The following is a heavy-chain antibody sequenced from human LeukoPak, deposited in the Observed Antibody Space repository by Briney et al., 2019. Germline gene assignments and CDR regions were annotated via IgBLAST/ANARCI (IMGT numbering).Heavy chain of an antibody. CDR3: ARDTVTNNWFDP. J-gene: IGHJ5*02. V-gene: IGHV3-74*01. Sequence: GGSLRLSCAASGFTFSSYWMHWVRQAPGKGLVWVSRINTDGSSTSYADSVKGRFTISRDNAKNTLYLQMNSLRADDTAVYYCARDTVTNNWFDPWGQGTLVTVSS. CDR1: GFTFSSYW. D-gene: IGHD4-11*01. CDR2: INTDGSST.